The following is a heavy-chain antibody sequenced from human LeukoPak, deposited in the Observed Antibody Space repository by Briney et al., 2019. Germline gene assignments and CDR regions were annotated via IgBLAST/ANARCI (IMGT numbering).Heavy chain of an antibody. CDR2: ISGSGDST. J-gene: IGHJ4*02. Sequence: PGGSLRLSCAASGFTFSSYAMSWVRQAPGKGLEWVSAISGSGDSTYYGDSVKGRFTISRDNSKNTLYLQMNSLRAEDTAVYYCARAGSSGYSYGLLFDYWGQGTLVTVSS. CDR1: GFTFSSYA. CDR3: ARAGSSGYSYGLLFDY. V-gene: IGHV3-23*01. D-gene: IGHD5-18*01.